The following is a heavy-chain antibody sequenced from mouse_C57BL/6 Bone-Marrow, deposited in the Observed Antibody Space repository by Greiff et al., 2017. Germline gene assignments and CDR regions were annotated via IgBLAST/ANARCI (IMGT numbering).Heavy chain of an antibody. J-gene: IGHJ2*01. D-gene: IGHD1-1*01. CDR1: GYAFSSSW. Sequence: QVQLQQSGPELVKPGASVKISCKASGYAFSSSWMNWVKQRPGQGLEWIGRIYPGDGDTNYNGKFKGKATLTADKSSSTAYMQLSSLTSEDSAVYFYAREVSTVPMLYFDYWGQGTTRTVSS. CDR3: AREVSTVPMLYFDY. CDR2: IYPGDGDT. V-gene: IGHV1-82*01.